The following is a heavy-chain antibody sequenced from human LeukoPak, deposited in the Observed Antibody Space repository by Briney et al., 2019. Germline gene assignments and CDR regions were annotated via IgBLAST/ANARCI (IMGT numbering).Heavy chain of an antibody. Sequence: ASVKVSCKASGYSFINFGLSWVRQAPGQGLEWMGWISAYNHNTNYAQKFQGRVTMTIDTSTTTVYMELRSLRSDDTAIYYCARAGAFTSNDYFDYWGQGTLVTVSS. CDR1: GYSFINFG. CDR2: ISAYNHNT. V-gene: IGHV1-18*01. D-gene: IGHD2-2*01. J-gene: IGHJ4*02. CDR3: ARAGAFTSNDYFDY.